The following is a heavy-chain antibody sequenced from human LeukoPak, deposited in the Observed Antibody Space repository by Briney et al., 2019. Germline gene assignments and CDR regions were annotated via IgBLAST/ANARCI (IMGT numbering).Heavy chain of an antibody. CDR2: INPNSGGT. CDR1: GYTFTGYY. V-gene: IGHV1-2*06. J-gene: IGHJ6*03. CDR3: ARADGSPYYYYMDV. Sequence: ASVKVSCKASGYTFTGYYMHWVRQTPGQGLEWMGRINPNSGGTNYAQKFQGRVTMTRDTSISTAYMELSRLRSDDTAVYYCARADGSPYYYYMDVWGKGTTVTVSS. D-gene: IGHD2-15*01.